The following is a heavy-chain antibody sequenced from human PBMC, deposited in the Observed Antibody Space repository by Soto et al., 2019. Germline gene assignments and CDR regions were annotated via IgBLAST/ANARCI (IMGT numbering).Heavy chain of an antibody. CDR2: INGGNGYA. CDR1: GYTFSSNA. J-gene: IGHJ6*02. V-gene: IGHV1-3*01. CDR3: ARATYTSGGSPTFAMDV. D-gene: IGHD3-10*01. Sequence: ASVKVSCKASGYTFSSNAIHWVRQAPGQELEWMGWINGGNGYAKYSQNFQDRVTLTRDASASTTYKELSSLRSEDTAIFYCARATYTSGGSPTFAMDVWGQGTTVTVSS.